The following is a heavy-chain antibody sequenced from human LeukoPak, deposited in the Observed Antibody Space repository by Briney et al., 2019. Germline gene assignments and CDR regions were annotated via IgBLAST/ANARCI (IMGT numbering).Heavy chain of an antibody. CDR3: ARGDPSGRPGIGFDY. D-gene: IGHD1-26*01. CDR2: FHDSEGT. V-gene: IGHV4-59*01. J-gene: IGHJ4*02. CDR1: RGSISNAY. Sequence: SETLSLTCTVSRGSISNAYWSWIQQPPGKGLEWIGHFHDSEGTNYNPSLKSRAATSVDTSKNQFSLMLTSVTAADTAVYYCARGDPSGRPGIGFDYWGQGTLVTVSS.